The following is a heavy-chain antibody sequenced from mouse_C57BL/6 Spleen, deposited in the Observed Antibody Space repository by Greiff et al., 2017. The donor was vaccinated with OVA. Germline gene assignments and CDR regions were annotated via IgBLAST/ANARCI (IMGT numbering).Heavy chain of an antibody. Sequence: DVKLVESGGGLVQPGGSLSLSCAASGFTFTDYYMSWVRQPPGKALEWLGFIRNKANGYTTEYSASVKGRFTISRDNSQSILYLQMNALRAEDSATYYCARSSYYSKPYAMDYWGQGTSVTVSS. CDR1: GFTFTDYY. V-gene: IGHV7-3*01. CDR2: IRNKANGYTT. D-gene: IGHD2-5*01. CDR3: ARSSYYSKPYAMDY. J-gene: IGHJ4*01.